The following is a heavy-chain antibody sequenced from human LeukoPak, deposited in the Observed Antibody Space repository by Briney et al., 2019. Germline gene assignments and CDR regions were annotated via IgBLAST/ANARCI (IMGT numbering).Heavy chain of an antibody. J-gene: IGHJ6*03. CDR2: IHYSGST. Sequence: SETLSLTCTVSGGSISSSSHYWGWIRQPAGKGREWIGSIHYSGSTYYTPSLKSRVTISVDTSKNQFSLKLSSVTAADTAVYYCAREIGSSWYYYYMDVWGKGTTVTVSS. CDR1: GGSISSSSHY. CDR3: AREIGSSWYYYYMDV. D-gene: IGHD6-13*01. V-gene: IGHV4-39*07.